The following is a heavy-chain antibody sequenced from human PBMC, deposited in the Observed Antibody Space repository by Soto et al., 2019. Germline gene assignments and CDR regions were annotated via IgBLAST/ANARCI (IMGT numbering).Heavy chain of an antibody. CDR3: ARDKGYLDS. CDR1: RFTFSSYW. V-gene: IGHV3-7*01. J-gene: IGHJ4*02. CDR2: INPGGSEK. Sequence: EVQLVESGGGLVQPGGSLRLSCAASRFTFSSYWMSWVRQAPGKGLEWVANINPGGSEKFYVDSVKGRFTISRDNAKKSLYLQMNSLRAEDTAVYYCARDKGYLDSWGQGTLVTVSS. D-gene: IGHD2-2*01.